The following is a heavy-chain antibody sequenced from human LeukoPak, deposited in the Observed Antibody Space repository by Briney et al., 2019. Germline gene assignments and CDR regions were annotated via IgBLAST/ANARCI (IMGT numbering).Heavy chain of an antibody. CDR2: IYYSGST. D-gene: IGHD5-18*01. V-gene: IGHV4-59*01. CDR1: GGSISSYY. J-gene: IGHJ3*02. CDR3: ARDGTGYHDAFDI. Sequence: TSETLSLTCTVSGGSISSYYWSWIRQPPGKGLEWIGYIYYSGSTNYNPSLKSRVTISVDTSKNQFSLKLSSVTAADTAVYYCARDGTGYHDAFDIWGQGTMVTVSS.